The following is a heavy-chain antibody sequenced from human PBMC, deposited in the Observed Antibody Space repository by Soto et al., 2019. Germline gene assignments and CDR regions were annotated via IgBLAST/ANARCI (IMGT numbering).Heavy chain of an antibody. CDR3: ARGGGWLVDY. Sequence: QGQLQESGPGLVKPSGALSLTCAVSNGSISSDNWWSWVRQPPGKGLEWIGEIFHSGTTNYNPSLKSRITRSVDKSKNQFSLEMTSVTAADTAVYYGARGGGWLVDYWGQGTLVTVSS. CDR2: IFHSGTT. V-gene: IGHV4-4*02. CDR1: NGSISSDNW. J-gene: IGHJ4*02. D-gene: IGHD6-19*01.